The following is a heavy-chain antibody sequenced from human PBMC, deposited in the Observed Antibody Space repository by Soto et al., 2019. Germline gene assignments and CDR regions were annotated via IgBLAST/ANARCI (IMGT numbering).Heavy chain of an antibody. J-gene: IGHJ3*02. CDR1: GFTFSRYW. CDR2: IHGDGSDT. V-gene: IGHV3-74*01. Sequence: EVQLVESGGDLIQGGGSLRLSCAASGFTFSRYWMHWVRQVPGKGLVWVSRIHGDGSDTSYADSVRGRFTISRDNAKNTLYLQMNSLKVEDTAVYYCARGWPAVGASDVFDNWGQGTMVTVSS. CDR3: ARGWPAVGASDVFDN. D-gene: IGHD6-19*01.